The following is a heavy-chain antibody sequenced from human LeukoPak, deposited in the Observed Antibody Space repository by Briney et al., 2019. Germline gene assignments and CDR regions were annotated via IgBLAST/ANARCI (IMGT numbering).Heavy chain of an antibody. J-gene: IGHJ4*02. V-gene: IGHV1-2*02. Sequence: GASVKVSCKASGYTFTGYYMHWVRQAPGQGLEWMGWINPNSGGTNYAQKFQGRVTMTRDTSISTAYMELSRLRSDDTAVYYCARGPAVVVPAATRRTDYWGQGTLVTVSS. CDR2: INPNSGGT. CDR3: ARGPAVVVPAATRRTDY. CDR1: GYTFTGYY. D-gene: IGHD2-2*01.